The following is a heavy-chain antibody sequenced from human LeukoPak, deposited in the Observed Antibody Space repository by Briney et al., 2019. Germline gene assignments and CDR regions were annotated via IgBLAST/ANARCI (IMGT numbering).Heavy chain of an antibody. CDR2: IYYSGST. V-gene: IGHV4-59*01. CDR1: GGSISSYY. CDR3: ARRLPAGYAKGAFNI. J-gene: IGHJ3*02. D-gene: IGHD2-2*01. Sequence: SETLSLTCTVSGGSISSYYWSWIRQPPGKGLEWIGYIYYSGSTNYNPSLKSRVTISLDTSKNQFSLKLSSVTAADTAVYYCARRLPAGYAKGAFNIWGQGTMVTVSS.